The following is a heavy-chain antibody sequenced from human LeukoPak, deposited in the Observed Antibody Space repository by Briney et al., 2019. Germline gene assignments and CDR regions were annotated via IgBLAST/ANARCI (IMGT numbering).Heavy chain of an antibody. CDR1: GFTFDDYG. Sequence: PGGSLRLSCAASGFTFDDYGMSWVRQVPGKGMEWVSTISGSGGSTYYADSVKGRFTISRDNSKNTLFLQMNSMRAEDTAVYYCAKRPHCTGPGCHHIEYWGQGTLVTVSS. CDR3: AKRPHCTGPGCHHIEY. CDR2: ISGSGGST. V-gene: IGHV3-23*01. J-gene: IGHJ4*02. D-gene: IGHD2-8*02.